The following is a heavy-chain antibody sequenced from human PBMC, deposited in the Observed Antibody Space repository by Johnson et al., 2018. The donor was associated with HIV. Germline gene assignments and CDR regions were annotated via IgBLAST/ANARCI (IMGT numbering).Heavy chain of an antibody. D-gene: IGHD6-25*01. V-gene: IGHV3-30*04. CDR2: LSYDGSNK. Sequence: QVQLVESGGGVVQPGRSLSLSCAASGFTFSSYAMHWVRQAPGTGLEWVSLLSYDGSNKYHADSVKGRFTISRDNSKNTLYLQMNSLRPEDTAAYYCATIAAHGAAFDIWGQGTVVTVAS. CDR1: GFTFSSYA. J-gene: IGHJ3*02. CDR3: ATIAAHGAAFDI.